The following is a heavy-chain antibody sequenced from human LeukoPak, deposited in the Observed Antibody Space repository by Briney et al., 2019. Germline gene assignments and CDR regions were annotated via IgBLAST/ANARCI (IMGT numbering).Heavy chain of an antibody. J-gene: IGHJ4*02. D-gene: IGHD6-13*01. Sequence: PSETLSLTCTVSGGSISSSSYSWGWIRQPPGKGLEWIGSIYYSGSTYYNPSLKSRVTISVDTSKNQFSLKLSSVTAADTAVYYCARRSLAAAGLDYWGQGTLVTVSS. CDR1: GGSISSSSYS. CDR3: ARRSLAAAGLDY. V-gene: IGHV4-39*01. CDR2: IYYSGST.